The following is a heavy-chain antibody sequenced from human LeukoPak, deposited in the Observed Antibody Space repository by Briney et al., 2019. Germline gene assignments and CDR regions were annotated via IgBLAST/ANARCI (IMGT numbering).Heavy chain of an antibody. CDR2: ISYSGST. Sequence: SETLSLTCTVSGGSITSYYWSWIRQPPGKGLEWIGYISYSGSTNYNPSLKSRVTVSLDTSKNQFSLKLTSVTAADTAVYYCARDRGYYGSGSPYFDYWGQGTLVTVSS. CDR3: ARDRGYYGSGSPYFDY. D-gene: IGHD3-10*01. V-gene: IGHV4-59*12. J-gene: IGHJ4*02. CDR1: GGSITSYY.